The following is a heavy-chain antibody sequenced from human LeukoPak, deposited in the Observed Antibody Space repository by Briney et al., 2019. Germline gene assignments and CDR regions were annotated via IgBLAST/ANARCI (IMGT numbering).Heavy chain of an antibody. V-gene: IGHV3-49*04. CDR3: TRDLKNLGNYYYYGMDV. CDR1: GFTFGDYA. CDR2: IRSEAYGGTT. J-gene: IGHJ6*04. Sequence: GGSLRLSCTASGFTFGDYAMSWVRQAPGKGLEWVGFIRSEAYGGTTEYAASVKGRFTISRDDSKSIAYLQMNSLKTEDTAVYYCTRDLKNLGNYYYYGMDVWGKGTTVTVSS. D-gene: IGHD1-7*01.